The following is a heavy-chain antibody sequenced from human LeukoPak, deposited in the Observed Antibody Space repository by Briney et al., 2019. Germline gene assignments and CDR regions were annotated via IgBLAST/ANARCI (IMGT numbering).Heavy chain of an antibody. CDR3: ARLALIVGANDY. D-gene: IGHD1-26*01. CDR1: GGSISSSSYY. CDR2: IYYSGST. J-gene: IGHJ4*02. Sequence: SETLSLTCTVSGGSISSSSYYWGWIRQPPGKGLEWIGSIYYSGSTYYTPSLKSRATISVDTSKNQFSLKLSSVTAADTAVYYCARLALIVGANDYWGQGTLVTVSS. V-gene: IGHV4-39*01.